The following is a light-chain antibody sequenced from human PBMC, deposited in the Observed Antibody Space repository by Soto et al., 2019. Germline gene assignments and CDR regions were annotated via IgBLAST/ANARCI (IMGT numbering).Light chain of an antibody. V-gene: IGKV1-5*03. Sequence: DIQMTQSPSTLSASVGDRVTITCRASQSISRWLAWYQQKPGKAPRLLIFKASSLVSGVPSRFGGSGSGTEFTLTISSLQPDDYATYYCQQFHTYWTFGQGTKVDIK. CDR2: KAS. CDR3: QQFHTYWT. J-gene: IGKJ1*01. CDR1: QSISRW.